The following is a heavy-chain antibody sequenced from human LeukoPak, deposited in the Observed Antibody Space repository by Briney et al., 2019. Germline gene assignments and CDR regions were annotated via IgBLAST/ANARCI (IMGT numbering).Heavy chain of an antibody. Sequence: ASVKVSCKASGYTFTSYGISWVRQAPGQGLEWMGWISAYNGNTNYAQKLQGRVTMTEDTSTDTAYMELSSLRSEDTAVYYCATESPTNWGKPNYYYYYYMDVWGKGTTVTVSS. CDR3: ATESPTNWGKPNYYYYYYMDV. CDR2: ISAYNGNT. V-gene: IGHV1-18*01. D-gene: IGHD7-27*01. J-gene: IGHJ6*03. CDR1: GYTFTSYG.